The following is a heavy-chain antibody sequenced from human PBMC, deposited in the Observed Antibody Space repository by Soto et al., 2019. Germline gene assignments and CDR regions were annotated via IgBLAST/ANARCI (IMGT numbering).Heavy chain of an antibody. J-gene: IGHJ4*02. D-gene: IGHD3-22*01. CDR2: ISSSGNT. V-gene: IGHV4-59*01. CDR1: DGSISNFY. Sequence: SETLSLTCTISDGSISNFYWSWIRQPPGKGLEWIGYISSSGNTNYNPSLKSRVSISVDTSKNQFSLNLTSVTAADTAVYYCARAPMVLTRSYFDSWGQGTPVTVSS. CDR3: ARAPMVLTRSYFDS.